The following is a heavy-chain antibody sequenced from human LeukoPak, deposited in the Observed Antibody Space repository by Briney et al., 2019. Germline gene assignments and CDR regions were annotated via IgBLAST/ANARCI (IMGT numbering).Heavy chain of an antibody. V-gene: IGHV3-7*01. D-gene: IGHD5-12*01. Sequence: GGSLRLSCAASGFTFSSFWMSWVRQAPGKGLEWVANINQDGSEKYYVDSVKGRFTISRDNAKNSLYLQMNSLRAEDTAVYYCARRKAYSGYDSPPYYFDSWGQGTLVTVSS. CDR1: GFTFSSFW. CDR3: ARRKAYSGYDSPPYYFDS. J-gene: IGHJ4*02. CDR2: INQDGSEK.